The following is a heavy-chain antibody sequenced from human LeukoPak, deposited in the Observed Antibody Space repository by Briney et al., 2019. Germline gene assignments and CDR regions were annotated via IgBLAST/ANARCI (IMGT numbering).Heavy chain of an antibody. Sequence: GGSLRLSCAASGFTFSSYAMSWVRQAPGKGLEWVSAISGSGGSTYYADSVKGRFTISRDNCKNTLYLQVNSLRAEDTAVYYCAEPEGGYYDIRPDWGQGTLVTVSS. CDR3: AEPEGGYYDIRPD. CDR2: ISGSGGST. CDR1: GFTFSSYA. J-gene: IGHJ4*02. V-gene: IGHV3-23*01. D-gene: IGHD3-22*01.